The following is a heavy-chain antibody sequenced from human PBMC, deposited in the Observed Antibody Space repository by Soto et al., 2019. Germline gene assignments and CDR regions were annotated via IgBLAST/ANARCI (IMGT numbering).Heavy chain of an antibody. Sequence: EVQLLESGGGSVQPGGSLRLSCAASGFTFSSYAMTWVRQAPGKGLEWLSAISGTGSSTNYADSVEGRFTISRDNSKNKLYLQRSSLGAEDPAVYYCAKAGGIAVPGSHLDYWGQGALVSVSS. D-gene: IGHD6-19*01. V-gene: IGHV3-23*01. CDR2: ISGTGSST. J-gene: IGHJ4*02. CDR1: GFTFSSYA. CDR3: AKAGGIAVPGSHLDY.